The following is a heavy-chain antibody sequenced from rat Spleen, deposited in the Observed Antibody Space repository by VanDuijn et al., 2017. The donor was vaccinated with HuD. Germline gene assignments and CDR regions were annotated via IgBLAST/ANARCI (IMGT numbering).Heavy chain of an antibody. V-gene: IGHV5-31*01. CDR3: TRGHYVYYGLYFDY. Sequence: EVQLVESGGGLVQPGRSLKLSCAASGFTFSNYGMAWIRQAPGKGLEWVASITNTGGSTYYPDSVKGRFTISRDNAKSTLYLQMNSLRSEDTATYYCTRGHYVYYGLYFDYWGQGVMVTVSS. CDR1: GFTFSNYG. D-gene: IGHD1-6*01. CDR2: ITNTGGST. J-gene: IGHJ2*01.